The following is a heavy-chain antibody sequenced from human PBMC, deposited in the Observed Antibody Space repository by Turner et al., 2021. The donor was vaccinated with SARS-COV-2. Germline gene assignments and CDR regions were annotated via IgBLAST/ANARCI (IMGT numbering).Heavy chain of an antibody. CDR2: FDHSGST. CDR1: GGSFSGFY. J-gene: IGHJ4*02. Sequence: QVQLQEWGAGLLKPSETLSLPCALYGGSFSGFYWSWLRQPLGQGLEWIAEFDHSGSTNTNPALKSRVTISVDTSKNQVSLKLSSVNAADTAVYYCARAGNCAGGSCYFDYWGQGTLVTVSS. D-gene: IGHD2-15*01. CDR3: ARAGNCAGGSCYFDY. V-gene: IGHV4-34*01.